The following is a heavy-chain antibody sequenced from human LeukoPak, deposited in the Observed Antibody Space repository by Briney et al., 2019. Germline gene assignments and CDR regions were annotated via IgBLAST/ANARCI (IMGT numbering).Heavy chain of an antibody. J-gene: IGHJ4*02. D-gene: IGHD1-26*01. CDR3: ARDWGSSGYYNY. CDR2: IIPIFGTA. CDR1: GGTFSSYA. Sequence: SVKVSCKASGGTFSSYAISWVRQAPGQGPEWMGGIIPIFGTANYAQKFQGRVTITADESTSTAYMELSSLRSEDTAVYYCARDWGSSGYYNYWGQGTLVTVSS. V-gene: IGHV1-69*01.